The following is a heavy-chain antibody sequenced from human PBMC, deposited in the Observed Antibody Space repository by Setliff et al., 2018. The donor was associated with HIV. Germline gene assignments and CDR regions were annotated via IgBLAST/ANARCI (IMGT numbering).Heavy chain of an antibody. CDR2: ISGYNDNT. CDR1: GYTFINFG. J-gene: IGHJ6*03. D-gene: IGHD5-18*01. Sequence: ASVKVSCKASGYTFINFGITWVRQAPGQGLEWVGYISGYNDNTKYAQNVQGRVTMTTDTSTSTAYMELRSLRYDDTAVYYCARDPRSGYDSDTAMVTVYYYYMDVWGKGTTVTVSS. CDR3: ARDPRSGYDSDTAMVTVYYYYMDV. V-gene: IGHV1-18*04.